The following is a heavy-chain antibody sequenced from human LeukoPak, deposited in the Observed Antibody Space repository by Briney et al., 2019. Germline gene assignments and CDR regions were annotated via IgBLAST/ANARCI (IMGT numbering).Heavy chain of an antibody. D-gene: IGHD2-2*01. CDR3: ARDLRYCSSTSCYDYYGMDV. Sequence: GGSLRLSCAASGLTFSSYEMNWVRQAPGKGLEWVSYISSSGSTIYYADSVKGRFTISRDNAKNSLYLQMNSLRAEDTAVYYCARDLRYCSSTSCYDYYGMDVWGQGTTVTVSS. J-gene: IGHJ6*02. V-gene: IGHV3-48*03. CDR2: ISSSGSTI. CDR1: GLTFSSYE.